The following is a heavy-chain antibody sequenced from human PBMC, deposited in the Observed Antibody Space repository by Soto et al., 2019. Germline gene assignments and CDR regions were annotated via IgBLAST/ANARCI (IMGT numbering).Heavy chain of an antibody. Sequence: GASVKVSCKASGYTFTSYYMHWVRQAPGQGLEWMGIVNPSGGSTSYAQKFQGRVTMTRDTSTSTVYMELSSLRSEDTAVYYCARDPPTYYYDSSESRMDVWGQGTTVTVSS. CDR1: GYTFTSYY. V-gene: IGHV1-46*01. CDR3: ARDPPTYYYDSSESRMDV. D-gene: IGHD3-22*01. CDR2: VNPSGGST. J-gene: IGHJ6*02.